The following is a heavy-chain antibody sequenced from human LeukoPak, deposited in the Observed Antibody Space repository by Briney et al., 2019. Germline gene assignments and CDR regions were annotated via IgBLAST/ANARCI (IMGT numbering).Heavy chain of an antibody. CDR2: INHSGST. CDR1: GGSFNSYY. V-gene: IGHV4-34*01. CDR3: ARRRVLMFNAIDH. Sequence: PSGTLSLTCAVYGGSFNSYYWSWIRQSPGTGLEWIGEINHSGSTNYNPSLESRVTISVDNSKKQFFLKLTSVTAADTAVYFCARRRVLMFNAIDHWGQGTQVTVSS. J-gene: IGHJ4*02. D-gene: IGHD3-10*02.